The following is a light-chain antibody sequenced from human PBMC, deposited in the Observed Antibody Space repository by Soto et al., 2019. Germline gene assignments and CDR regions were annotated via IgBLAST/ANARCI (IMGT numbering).Light chain of an antibody. CDR1: QSIGRW. J-gene: IGKJ4*01. CDR2: DAS. CDR3: QQYYSYPLT. V-gene: IGKV1-5*01. Sequence: DIQMTQSPSTLSASVGDTVTVTCRASQSIGRWLAWYQQKPGKAPKLLIFDASTLESGVPSRFSGSGSGTDFTLTISCLQSEDFATYYCQQYYSYPLTFGGGTKVYIK.